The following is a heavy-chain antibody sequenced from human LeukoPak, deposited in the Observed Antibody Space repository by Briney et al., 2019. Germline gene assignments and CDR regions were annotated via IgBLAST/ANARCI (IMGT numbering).Heavy chain of an antibody. D-gene: IGHD2-2*01. Sequence: SETLSLTCTVSGGSISSSRYYWGWIRQPPGKGLEWIGRIYYSGSTYYNPSLKSRVSISVDTSENQFSLKLSSVTAADTAVYYCARHFVGCCGSTSCSALYFDYWGQGTLVTVSS. CDR2: IYYSGST. CDR3: ARHFVGCCGSTSCSALYFDY. V-gene: IGHV4-39*01. J-gene: IGHJ4*02. CDR1: GGSISSSRYY.